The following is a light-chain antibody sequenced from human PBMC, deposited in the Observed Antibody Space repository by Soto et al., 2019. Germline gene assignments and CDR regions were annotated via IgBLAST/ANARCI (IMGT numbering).Light chain of an antibody. V-gene: IGKV1-5*01. CDR3: QQYNSYSGYT. Sequence: EIQMTQSPSTLSASVGDRVTITCRASQSVSGWLAWYERKPGKAPKFLIYDASNLQSGVPSRFSGSGPGTEFTLTISSLQPDDLATYYCQQYNSYSGYTFGQGTKLEIK. CDR1: QSVSGW. CDR2: DAS. J-gene: IGKJ2*01.